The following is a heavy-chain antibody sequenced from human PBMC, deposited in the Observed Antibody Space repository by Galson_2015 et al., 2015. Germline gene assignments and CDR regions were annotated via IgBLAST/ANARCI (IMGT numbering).Heavy chain of an antibody. D-gene: IGHD2-2*01. CDR2: IWYDGSNK. CDR3: ARDYVGYCSSTSCHGGGFDY. V-gene: IGHV3-33*01. Sequence: SLRLSCAASGFTFSSSGMHWVRQAPGKGLEWVAVIWYDGSNKYYADSVKGRFTISRDNSKNTLYLQMNSLRAEDTAVYYCARDYVGYCSSTSCHGGGFDYWGQGTLVTVSS. J-gene: IGHJ4*02. CDR1: GFTFSSSG.